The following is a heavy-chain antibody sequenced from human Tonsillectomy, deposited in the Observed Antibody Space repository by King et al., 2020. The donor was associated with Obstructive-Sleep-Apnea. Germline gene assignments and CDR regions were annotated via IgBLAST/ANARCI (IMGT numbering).Heavy chain of an antibody. J-gene: IGHJ4*02. Sequence: VQLVQSGAEVKKPGASVKVSCMASGYTFTSYGISWGRQAPGQGPEWMGWISAYNGNTNYAQKLQGRVTMTTDTSTSTAYMELRSLRSDDTAVYYCARSPNRLGFVGYYDSSGYYYWGQGTLVTVSS. D-gene: IGHD3-22*01. V-gene: IGHV1-18*01. CDR1: GYTFTSYG. CDR3: ARSPNRLGFVGYYDSSGYYY. CDR2: ISAYNGNT.